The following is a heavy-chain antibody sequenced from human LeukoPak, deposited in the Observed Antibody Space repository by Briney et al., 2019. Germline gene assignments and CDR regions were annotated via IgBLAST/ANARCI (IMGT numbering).Heavy chain of an antibody. CDR1: GGSISSYY. Sequence: PSETLSLTCTVSGGSISSYYWSWIRQPPGKGLEWIGYIYYSGSTNYNPSLKSRVTISLDKSNNQFSLRLSSVTAADTAVYYCARGGPEDCTWRYYIDFWGQGILVTVSS. J-gene: IGHJ4*02. CDR2: IYYSGST. D-gene: IGHD2-21*02. V-gene: IGHV4-59*01. CDR3: ARGGPEDCTWRYYIDF.